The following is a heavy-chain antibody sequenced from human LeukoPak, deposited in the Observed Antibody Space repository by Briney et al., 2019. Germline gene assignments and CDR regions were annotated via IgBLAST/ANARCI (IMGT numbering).Heavy chain of an antibody. CDR2: IYYSGST. V-gene: IGHV4-59*08. Sequence: SETLSLTCTVSGGSISSYYWSWIRQPPGKGLEWIGYIYYSGSTNYNPSLKSRVTISVDTSKNPFSLKLSSVTAADTAVYYCARREDSSGSDAFDIWGQGTMVTVSS. D-gene: IGHD3-22*01. CDR3: ARREDSSGSDAFDI. J-gene: IGHJ3*02. CDR1: GGSISSYY.